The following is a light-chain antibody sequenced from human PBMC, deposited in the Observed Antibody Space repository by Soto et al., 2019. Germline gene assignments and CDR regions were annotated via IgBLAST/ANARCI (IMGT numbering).Light chain of an antibody. CDR1: QGISSA. J-gene: IGKJ4*01. Sequence: AIQLTQSPSSLSASVGDRVTITCRASQGISSALAWYQQKPGKAHKLLIYDASSLESGVPSRFSGSGSGTDFTLTISSLQPEDFATYYCQQFNNYLLTFGGGTKVEIK. CDR3: QQFNNYLLT. V-gene: IGKV1D-13*01. CDR2: DAS.